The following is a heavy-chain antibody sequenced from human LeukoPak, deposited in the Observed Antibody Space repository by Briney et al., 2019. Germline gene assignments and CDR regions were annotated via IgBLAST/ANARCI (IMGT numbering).Heavy chain of an antibody. V-gene: IGHV4-38-2*01. CDR2: IYHSGST. J-gene: IGHJ4*02. CDR1: GYSISSGYY. CDR3: ASYEYSSSWVNYFDY. Sequence: SETLSFTCAVSGYSISSGYYWGWIRQPPGKGLEWIGSIYHSGSTYYNPSLKSRVTISVDTSKNQFSLKLSPVTAADTAVYYCASYEYSSSWVNYFDYWGQGTLVTVSS. D-gene: IGHD6-6*01.